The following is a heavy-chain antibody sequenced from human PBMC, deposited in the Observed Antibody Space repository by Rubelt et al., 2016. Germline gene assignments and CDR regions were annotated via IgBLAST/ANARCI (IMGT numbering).Heavy chain of an antibody. D-gene: IGHD6-19*01. Sequence: QVQLQQWGAGLLKPSETLSLTCAVYGGSFSGYYWSWIRQPPGKGLEWIGEINHSGSTNYNPSLKSRVTISVHTSKNQVALKLSSVTAADTAVYYCARVSGWYRAPGQDFDYWGQGTLVTVSS. CDR2: INHSGST. CDR1: GGSFSGYY. CDR3: ARVSGWYRAPGQDFDY. J-gene: IGHJ4*02. V-gene: IGHV4-34*01.